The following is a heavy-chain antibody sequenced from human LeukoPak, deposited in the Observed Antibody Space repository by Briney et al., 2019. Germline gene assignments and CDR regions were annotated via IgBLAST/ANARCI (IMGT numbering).Heavy chain of an antibody. CDR1: GFTFSDYY. CDR3: ARDRLEYCSSTSCYVGGSYYYYYGMDV. D-gene: IGHD2-2*01. Sequence: GGSLRLSCAASGFTFSDYYMSWIRQAPGKGLEWVSYISSSSSYTNYADSVKGRFTISRDNAKNSLYLQMNSPRAEDTAVYYCARDRLEYCSSTSCYVGGSYYYYYGMDVWGKGTTVTVSS. V-gene: IGHV3-11*06. CDR2: ISSSSSYT. J-gene: IGHJ6*04.